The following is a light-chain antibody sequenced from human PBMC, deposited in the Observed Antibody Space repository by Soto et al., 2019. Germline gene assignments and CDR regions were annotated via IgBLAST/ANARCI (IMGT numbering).Light chain of an antibody. J-gene: IGKJ2*02. CDR2: DAS. Sequence: ETVLTQSPLTLALSPGERATLSCRASQSVATYLAWYQQRPGQAPRLLIYDASHRATGIPARFSGSGSGTGFTLTISSVEPEDFAVYYCQHRTDWPPICTFGPGTKVDIK. CDR1: QSVATY. CDR3: QHRTDWPPICT. V-gene: IGKV3-11*01.